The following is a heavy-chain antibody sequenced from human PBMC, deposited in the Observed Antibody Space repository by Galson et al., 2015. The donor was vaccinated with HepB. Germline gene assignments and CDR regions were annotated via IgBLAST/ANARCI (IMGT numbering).Heavy chain of an antibody. CDR2: ISSSSSYT. CDR1: GFTFSDYY. Sequence: SLRLSCAASGFTFSDYYMSWIRQAPGKGLEWVSYISSSSSYTNYADSVKGRFTISRDNAKSSLYLQMNSLRAEDTAVYYCARQRAARYGDYDSYYYGMDVWGQGTTVTVSS. CDR3: ARQRAARYGDYDSYYYGMDV. D-gene: IGHD4-17*01. J-gene: IGHJ6*02. V-gene: IGHV3-11*06.